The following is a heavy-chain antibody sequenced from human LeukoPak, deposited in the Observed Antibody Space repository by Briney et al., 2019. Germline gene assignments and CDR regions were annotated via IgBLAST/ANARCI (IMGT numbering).Heavy chain of an antibody. CDR2: ISYDGSNK. CDR1: GFTFSSYA. Sequence: PGGSLRLSCAASGFTFSSYAMHWVRQAPGKGLEWVAVISYDGSNKYYADSVKGRFTISRDNSKNTLYLQMNSLRAEDTAVYYCARDRSSKGGLTAFDYWGQGTLVTVSS. J-gene: IGHJ4*02. D-gene: IGHD1-26*01. CDR3: ARDRSSKGGLTAFDY. V-gene: IGHV3-30-3*01.